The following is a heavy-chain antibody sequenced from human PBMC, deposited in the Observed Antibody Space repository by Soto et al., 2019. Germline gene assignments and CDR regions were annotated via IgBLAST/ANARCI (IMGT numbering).Heavy chain of an antibody. Sequence: QVLLLQSGSEVKKPGSSEKVSCKASGDAFKSYAIHWVRQAPGQGLEYMGRIIPSYDRTKYAQKFQGRLTVTADLYTSTVYMELRSLRSEDTAVYYCARDPTTDYGDDTFDYWGQGTKVIVSS. CDR2: IIPSYDRT. D-gene: IGHD4-17*01. V-gene: IGHV1-69*01. CDR1: GDAFKSYA. CDR3: ARDPTTDYGDDTFDY. J-gene: IGHJ4*02.